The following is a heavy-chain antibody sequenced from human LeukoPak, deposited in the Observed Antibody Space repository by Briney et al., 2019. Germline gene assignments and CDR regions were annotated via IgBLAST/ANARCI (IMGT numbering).Heavy chain of an antibody. CDR1: GYTFPSYH. CDR3: ARDSGRYTMGGY. Sequence: ASVKVACQASGYTFPSYHMHWLRQPPGQGLEWMGIINPSGGRTSNSQKFQSRVTMTSDTSTSTVYLELSSLRSEDTAVYYCARDSGRYTMGGYWGQGTLVTVSS. D-gene: IGHD1-26*01. V-gene: IGHV1-46*01. J-gene: IGHJ4*02. CDR2: INPSGGRT.